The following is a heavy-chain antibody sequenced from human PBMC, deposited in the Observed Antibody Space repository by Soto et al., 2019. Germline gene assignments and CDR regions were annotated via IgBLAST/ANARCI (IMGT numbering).Heavy chain of an antibody. D-gene: IGHD2-8*01. J-gene: IGHJ4*02. CDR2: IYYSGNT. CDR1: GGSMSRYY. Sequence: SETLSLTCTVSGGSMSRYYWSWIRQPPGKGLEWIGYIYYSGNTNYNPSLMSRVTMSVDTSKNQFSLKLRSVTAADTAVYYCARDRAYGDFSTFADWGQGTLVTVSS. V-gene: IGHV4-59*01. CDR3: ARDRAYGDFSTFAD.